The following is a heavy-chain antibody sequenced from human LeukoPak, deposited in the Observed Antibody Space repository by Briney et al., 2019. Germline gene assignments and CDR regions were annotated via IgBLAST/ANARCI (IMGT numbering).Heavy chain of an antibody. J-gene: IGHJ4*02. V-gene: IGHV4-34*01. CDR3: ASGRGIFGVVHFDY. Sequence: SETLSLTCAVYGESFSGYYWNWIRLPPGKGLERIGEINHSGSTNYNPSLKSRVTISVDTSKNQLSLKLSSMTAADTAVYYCASGRGIFGVVHFDYWGQGTLVTVSS. CDR1: GESFSGYY. CDR2: INHSGST. D-gene: IGHD3-3*01.